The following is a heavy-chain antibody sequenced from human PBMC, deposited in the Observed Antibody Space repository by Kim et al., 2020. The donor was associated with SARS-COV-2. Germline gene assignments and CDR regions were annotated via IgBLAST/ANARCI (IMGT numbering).Heavy chain of an antibody. Sequence: GGSLRLSCAASGFTVSSNYMSWVRQAPGKGLEWVSVIYSGGSTYYADSMKGRFTISRDNSKNTLYLQMNSLRAEDTAVYYCARTGSYGGNSGGSDYWGQGTLVTVSS. J-gene: IGHJ4*02. CDR1: GFTVSSNY. CDR3: ARTGSYGGNSGGSDY. CDR2: IYSGGST. V-gene: IGHV3-53*01. D-gene: IGHD2-21*02.